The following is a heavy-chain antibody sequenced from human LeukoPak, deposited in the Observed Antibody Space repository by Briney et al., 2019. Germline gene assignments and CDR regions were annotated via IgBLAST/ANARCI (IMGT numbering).Heavy chain of an antibody. CDR2: IWYDGSNK. D-gene: IGHD6-13*01. Sequence: GGSLRLSCAASGFTFSSYGMHWVRQAPGKGLEWVAVIWYDGSNKYYGDSVKGRFTISRDNSKKTLYLQMNSLRVEDTAVFYCARDGFVGAADYWGQGTLVTVSS. V-gene: IGHV3-33*01. CDR3: ARDGFVGAADY. J-gene: IGHJ4*02. CDR1: GFTFSSYG.